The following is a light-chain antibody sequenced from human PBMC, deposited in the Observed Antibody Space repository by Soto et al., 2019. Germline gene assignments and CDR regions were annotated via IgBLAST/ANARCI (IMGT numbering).Light chain of an antibody. CDR3: QHYDEWPLT. V-gene: IGKV3-15*01. J-gene: IGKJ4*01. CDR1: QSVSNN. Sequence: EIVMTEYPATLSVTPGERATLSCRASQSVSNNLAWYQQKPGQAPRLLIYFASTRATGIPARFSGSGSGTQFTLTITSLQSEDVAVYYCQHYDEWPLTFGGGTKVETK. CDR2: FAS.